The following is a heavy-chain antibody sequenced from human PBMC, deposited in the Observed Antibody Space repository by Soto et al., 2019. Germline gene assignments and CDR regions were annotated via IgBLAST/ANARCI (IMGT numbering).Heavy chain of an antibody. D-gene: IGHD3-3*01. V-gene: IGHV4-34*01. CDR2: INHTGGT. Sequence: SETLSLTCTVSGDSMSSYYWNWIRQPPGKGLEWIGEINHTGGTHYNPSLKSRVTMSVDTSKNQFSLRLSSVTAADTAIYYCATRITVFGLLIPPFDPWGQGTQVTVSS. J-gene: IGHJ5*02. CDR1: GDSMSSYY. CDR3: ATRITVFGLLIPPFDP.